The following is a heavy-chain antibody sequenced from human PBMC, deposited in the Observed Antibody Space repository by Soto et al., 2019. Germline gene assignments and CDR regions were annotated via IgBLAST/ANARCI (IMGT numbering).Heavy chain of an antibody. D-gene: IGHD3-3*01. CDR3: AIVRGYDFWSGYSDAFDI. CDR2: ISSNGGST. Sequence: GGSLRLSCAASGFTFSSYAMHWVRQAPGKGLEYVSAISSNGGSTYYANSVKGRFTISIDNSKNTLYLQMGSLRAEDVAVYYCAIVRGYDFWSGYSDAFDIWGQGTMVTVSS. J-gene: IGHJ3*02. V-gene: IGHV3-64*01. CDR1: GFTFSSYA.